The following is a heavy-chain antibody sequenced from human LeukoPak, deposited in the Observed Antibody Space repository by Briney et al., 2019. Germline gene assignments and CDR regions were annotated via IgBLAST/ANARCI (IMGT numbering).Heavy chain of an antibody. CDR1: GYTLTQLS. Sequence: ASLKVSCKVSGYTLTQLSMHWVRQAPGKGLEWMGGFDPEDGETIYAQKIQGRVTMTEDTSTDAAYMELSSLRPEHTAVYYCATLPKEQWLVIDYYFDYWGQGTLVTVSS. V-gene: IGHV1-24*01. D-gene: IGHD6-19*01. CDR2: FDPEDGET. CDR3: ATLPKEQWLVIDYYFDY. J-gene: IGHJ4*02.